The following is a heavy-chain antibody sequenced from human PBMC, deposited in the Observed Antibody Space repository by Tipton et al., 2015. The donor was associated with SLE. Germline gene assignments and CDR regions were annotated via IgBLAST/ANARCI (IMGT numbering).Heavy chain of an antibody. CDR2: INHSGGT. Sequence: TLSLTCAVYGGSFSGYYWSWIRQPPGKGLEWIGEINHSGGTNYSPSLESRVTISVDTSKNQFSLMLSSVTAADTAVYFCARAPGLDRDYSYYYYMDVWGKGTTVTVSS. J-gene: IGHJ6*03. CDR1: GGSFSGYY. CDR3: ARAPGLDRDYSYYYYMDV. D-gene: IGHD3/OR15-3a*01. V-gene: IGHV4-34*01.